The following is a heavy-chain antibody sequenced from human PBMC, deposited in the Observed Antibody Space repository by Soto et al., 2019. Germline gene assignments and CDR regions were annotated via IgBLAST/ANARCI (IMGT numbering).Heavy chain of an antibody. D-gene: IGHD3-22*01. CDR2: IKRDGSEK. CDR1: GFPFSTYW. J-gene: IGHJ4*02. Sequence: GSLRLSRPTPGFPFSTYWGTWAPQAPGEGLGGVAHIKRDGSEKYYVDTVKGRFTISRDNAKNSLYMQMNSLRAEDTAVYYCAREGYYYDSSGYYSDYWGQGTLVTVSS. V-gene: IGHV3-7*01. CDR3: AREGYYYDSSGYYSDY.